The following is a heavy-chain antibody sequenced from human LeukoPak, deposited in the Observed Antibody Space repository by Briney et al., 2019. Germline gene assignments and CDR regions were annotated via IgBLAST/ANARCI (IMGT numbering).Heavy chain of an antibody. J-gene: IGHJ6*02. CDR3: ASNRSPDYGGNTYYYYYGMDV. CDR1: GYTFTSYG. Sequence: ASVTVSCKASGYTFTSYGISWVRQAPGQGLEWMGWISAYNGNTNYAQKLQGRVTMTTDTSTSTAYMELRSLRSDDTAVYYCASNRSPDYGGNTYYYYYGMDVWGQGTTVTVSS. V-gene: IGHV1-18*01. D-gene: IGHD4-23*01. CDR2: ISAYNGNT.